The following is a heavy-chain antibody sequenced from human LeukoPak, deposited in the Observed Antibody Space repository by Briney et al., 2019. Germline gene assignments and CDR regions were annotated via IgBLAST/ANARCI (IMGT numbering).Heavy chain of an antibody. CDR3: ARQGGVATDFDY. V-gene: IGHV4-59*08. J-gene: IGHJ4*02. CDR1: GGSISSYY. CDR2: IYYSGST. Sequence: SETLSLTCTVAGGSISSYYWSWIRQPPGKGLEWIGYIYYSGSTNYNPSLKSRVTISVDTSKNQFSLKLSSVTAADTAVYYCARQGGVATDFDYWCQGTLVTVSS. D-gene: IGHD5-12*01.